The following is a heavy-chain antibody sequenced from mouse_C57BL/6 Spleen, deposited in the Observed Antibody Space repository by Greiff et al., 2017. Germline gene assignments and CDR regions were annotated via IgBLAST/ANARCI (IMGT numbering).Heavy chain of an antibody. CDR2: INPNNGGT. CDR1: GYTFTDYY. Sequence: VQLQQSGPELVKPGASVKISCKASGYTFTDYYMNWVKQSHGKSLEWIGDINPNNGGTSYNQKFKGKATLTVDKSSSTAYMELRSLTSEDSAVYYCARGQLGRPSFAYWGQGTLVTVSA. D-gene: IGHD4-1*02. J-gene: IGHJ3*01. V-gene: IGHV1-26*01. CDR3: ARGQLGRPSFAY.